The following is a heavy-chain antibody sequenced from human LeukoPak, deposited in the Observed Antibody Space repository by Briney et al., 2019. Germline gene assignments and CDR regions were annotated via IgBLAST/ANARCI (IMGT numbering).Heavy chain of an antibody. CDR3: AKGGKWDVTPFDY. CDR2: ISGGGGST. J-gene: IGHJ4*02. D-gene: IGHD1-26*01. Sequence: PGGSLRLSCVGSGFTSIAYALTWARQAPGKGLEWVSGISGGGGSTYYADSVKGRFTISRDNSKNTLYLQVNSLRAEDTAVYYCAKGGKWDVTPFDYWGQGTLVTVSS. V-gene: IGHV3-23*01. CDR1: GFTSIAYA.